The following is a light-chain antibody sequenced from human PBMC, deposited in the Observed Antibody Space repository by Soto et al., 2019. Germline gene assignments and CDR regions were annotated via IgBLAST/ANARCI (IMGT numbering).Light chain of an antibody. V-gene: IGKV3-20*01. CDR1: QSVSSSY. J-gene: IGKJ3*01. CDR2: GAS. Sequence: EIVLTQSPGTLSLSPGARATLSCRASQSVSSSYFAWYQQKPGQTPRLLIYGASSRATGIPDRFSGSGSGTDDTLTISRLETEDLAVYYCQQYGSSPLITVGPGTKVDLK. CDR3: QQYGSSPLIT.